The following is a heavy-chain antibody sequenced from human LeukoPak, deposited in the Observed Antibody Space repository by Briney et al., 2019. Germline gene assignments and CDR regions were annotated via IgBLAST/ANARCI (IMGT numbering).Heavy chain of an antibody. Sequence: PSETLSLTCTVSGGSISSYYWSWIRQAPGKGLEWIGYISYSGSTNFNPSLKSRVTISVDTSKNQFSLKLSSVTAADTAVYYCAREGTAGTNLNWFDPWGQGTLVTVSS. CDR3: AREGTAGTNLNWFDP. V-gene: IGHV4-59*01. CDR2: ISYSGST. J-gene: IGHJ5*02. CDR1: GGSISSYY. D-gene: IGHD1-1*01.